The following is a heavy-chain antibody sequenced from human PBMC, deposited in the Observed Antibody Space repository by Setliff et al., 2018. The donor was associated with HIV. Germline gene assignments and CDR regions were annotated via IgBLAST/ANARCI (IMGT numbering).Heavy chain of an antibody. CDR2: IYYSGRT. Sequence: PSETLSLTCTVSGGPISSGGYYWSWIRQPPGKGLEWTGYIYYSGRTNYNPSLKSRVTISVDTSKNQFSLKLSSVTAADTAVYYCARVGGSYSDYYYYYYMDVWGKGTTVTVSS. CDR1: GGPISSGGYY. CDR3: ARVGGSYSDYYYYYYMDV. D-gene: IGHD1-26*01. V-gene: IGHV4-61*08. J-gene: IGHJ6*03.